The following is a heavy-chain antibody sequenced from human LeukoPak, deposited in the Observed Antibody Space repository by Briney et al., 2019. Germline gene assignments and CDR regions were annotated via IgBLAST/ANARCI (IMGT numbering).Heavy chain of an antibody. D-gene: IGHD5-18*01. V-gene: IGHV1-69*13. CDR1: GYTFTSYY. CDR3: ARARRGYRDSPNNPFDY. Sequence: SVKVSCKASGYTFTSYYMHWVRQAPGQGLEWMGGIIPIFGTANYAQKFQGRVTITADESTSTAYMELSSLRSEDTAVYYCARARRGYRDSPNNPFDYWGQGTLVTVSS. J-gene: IGHJ4*02. CDR2: IIPIFGTA.